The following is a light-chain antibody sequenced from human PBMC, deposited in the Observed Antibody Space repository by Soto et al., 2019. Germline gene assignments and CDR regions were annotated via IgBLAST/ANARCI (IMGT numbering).Light chain of an antibody. J-gene: IGKJ1*01. CDR3: QQYVTSPRT. CDR2: GAS. Sequence: EIVLTQSPGTLSLSPGERTTLSCRASQSVSSNFLDWYQQKPGQAPRLLIYGASSRATGIPDRFSGSGSGTDFTLTISRLEPEDFAVDYCQQYVTSPRTFGQGTKVDIK. CDR1: QSVSSNF. V-gene: IGKV3-20*01.